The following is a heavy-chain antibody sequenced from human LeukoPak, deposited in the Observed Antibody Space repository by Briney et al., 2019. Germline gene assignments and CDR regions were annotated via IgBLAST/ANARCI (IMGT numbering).Heavy chain of an antibody. CDR3: ARDLRSGYSP. CDR1: GGSISSGGYY. CDR2: IYHSGST. D-gene: IGHD3-3*01. J-gene: IGHJ5*02. V-gene: IGHV4-30-2*01. Sequence: SETLSLTCTVSGGSISSGGYYWSWIRQPPGKGLEWIGYIYHSGSTYYNPSLKSRVTISVDRSKNQFSLKLSSVTAADTAVYYCARDLRSGYSPWGQGTLVTVSS.